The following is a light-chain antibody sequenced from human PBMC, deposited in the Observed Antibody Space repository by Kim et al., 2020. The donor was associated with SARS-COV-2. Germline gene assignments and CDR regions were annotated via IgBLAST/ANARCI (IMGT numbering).Light chain of an antibody. CDR2: AAS. J-gene: IGKJ4*01. CDR3: QNYNAAPLT. Sequence: ASVGDRVTITCRASQDIRNYLAWYQQKPGKAPKFLIYAASTLLSGVPTRFSGSGYGTDFSLTISSLQPEDVATYYCQNYNAAPLTFGGGTKVDIK. V-gene: IGKV1-27*01. CDR1: QDIRNY.